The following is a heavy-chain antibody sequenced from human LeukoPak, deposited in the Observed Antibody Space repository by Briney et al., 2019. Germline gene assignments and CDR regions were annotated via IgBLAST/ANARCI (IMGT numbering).Heavy chain of an antibody. CDR3: VRERYSSGPDGFDI. CDR1: GFTFSRHW. V-gene: IGHV3-74*01. J-gene: IGHJ3*02. D-gene: IGHD2-15*01. Sequence: GGSLRLSCAVSGFTFSRHWMHWARQAPGKGLVWVSRIDSGGTNTRYADSVKGRFTVSRDNAKNTVYLQMNSLRADDTAVYCCVRERYSSGPDGFDIWGQGTVVTVSS. CDR2: IDSGGTNT.